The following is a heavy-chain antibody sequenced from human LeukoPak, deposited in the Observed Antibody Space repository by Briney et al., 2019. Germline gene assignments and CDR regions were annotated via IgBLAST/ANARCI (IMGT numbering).Heavy chain of an antibody. D-gene: IGHD2-15*01. V-gene: IGHV1-46*01. CDR2: INPSDDST. J-gene: IGHJ4*02. CDR3: ARVYCSRGNCYSPGDY. Sequence: ASVEVSCKASGYTFTSYFILWVRRAPGQGLEWMGIINPSDDSTSYARRIQGRVTMTRDTSTSTVYMELSSLRSEDTAVYYCARVYCSRGNCYSPGDYWGQGTLVTVSS. CDR1: GYTFTSYF.